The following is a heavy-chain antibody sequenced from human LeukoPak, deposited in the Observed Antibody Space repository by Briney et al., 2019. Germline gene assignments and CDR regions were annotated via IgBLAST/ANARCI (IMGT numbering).Heavy chain of an antibody. CDR1: GFTFSSYA. J-gene: IGHJ4*02. V-gene: IGHV3-30-3*01. CDR2: ISYDGSNK. Sequence: PGGSLRLSCAASGFTFSSYAMHWVRQAPGKGLEWVAVISYDGSNKYYADSVKGRFTISRDNSKNTLYLQMNSLRAEDTAVYYCARDESHRYSSGWYGDVISYYFDYWGQGTLVTVSS. D-gene: IGHD6-19*01. CDR3: ARDESHRYSSGWYGDVISYYFDY.